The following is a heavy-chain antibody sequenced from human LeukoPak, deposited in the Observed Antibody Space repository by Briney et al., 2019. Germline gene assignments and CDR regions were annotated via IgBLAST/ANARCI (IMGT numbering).Heavy chain of an antibody. J-gene: IGHJ4*02. CDR2: IYYSGST. V-gene: IGHV4-39*07. Sequence: SETLSLTCTVSGGSISSSSYYWGWIRQPPGKGLEWIGSIYYSGSTYYNPSLKSRVTISVDTSKNQFSLKLSSVTAADTAVYYCARGYGGNSGDYWGQGTLVTVSS. CDR1: GGSISSSSYY. CDR3: ARGYGGNSGDY. D-gene: IGHD4-23*01.